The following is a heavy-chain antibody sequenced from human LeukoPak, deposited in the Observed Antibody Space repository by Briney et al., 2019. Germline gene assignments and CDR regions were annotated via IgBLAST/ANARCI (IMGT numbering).Heavy chain of an antibody. V-gene: IGHV3-74*01. D-gene: IGHD6-19*01. J-gene: IGHJ4*02. CDR3: AKGTGDQWLVHLYLDY. Sequence: GGSLRLSCAASGFTFSSHWMHWVRQAPGKGLLWVSRIKSDGSTTNYADSVKGRFTISRDNAKNTLYLQMNSLRAEDTAVYYCAKGTGDQWLVHLYLDYWGQGTLVTVSS. CDR1: GFTFSSHW. CDR2: IKSDGSTT.